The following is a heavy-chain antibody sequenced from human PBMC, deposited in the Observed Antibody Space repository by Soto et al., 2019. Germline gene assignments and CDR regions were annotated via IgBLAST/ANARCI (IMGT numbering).Heavy chain of an antibody. Sequence: SETLSLTCAVYGGSFSGYYWSWIRQPPGKGLEWIGEINHSGSTNYNPSLKSRVTISVDTSKNQFSLKLSSVTAADTAVYYCARTMVRGVIIGSNWFDPWGQGTLVTVLL. V-gene: IGHV4-34*01. D-gene: IGHD3-10*01. CDR1: GGSFSGYY. CDR3: ARTMVRGVIIGSNWFDP. J-gene: IGHJ5*02. CDR2: INHSGST.